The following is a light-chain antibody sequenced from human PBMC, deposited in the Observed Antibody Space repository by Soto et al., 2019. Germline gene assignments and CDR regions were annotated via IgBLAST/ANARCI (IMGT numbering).Light chain of an antibody. V-gene: IGLV2-14*01. Sequence: QSVLTQPASVSGSPGQSITVSCTRTSSDVGDYSSVSWYQQHPGKAPKLIISDVTNRPSGVSNRFSGSKSGNTASLTISGLQAEDEADYYCSAYTSTITVEFGGGTTLTVL. CDR3: SAYTSTITVE. CDR2: DVT. J-gene: IGLJ2*01. CDR1: SSDVGDYSS.